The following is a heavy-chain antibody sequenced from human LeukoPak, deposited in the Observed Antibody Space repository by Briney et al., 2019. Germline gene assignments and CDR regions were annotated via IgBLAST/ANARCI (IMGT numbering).Heavy chain of an antibody. V-gene: IGHV3-7*03. CDR3: ARQNYDILTGYPYYFDY. CDR2: IKQDGSEK. CDR1: GFTFSSYW. J-gene: IGHJ4*02. Sequence: GGSLRLSYAASGFTFSSYWMSWVRQAPGKGLEWVANIKQDGSEKYYVDSVKGRFTISRDNAKNSLYLQMNSLRAEDTAVYYCARQNYDILTGYPYYFDYWGQGTLVTVSS. D-gene: IGHD3-9*01.